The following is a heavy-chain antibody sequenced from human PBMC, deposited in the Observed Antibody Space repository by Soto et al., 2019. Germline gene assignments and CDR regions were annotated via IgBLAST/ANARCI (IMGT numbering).Heavy chain of an antibody. CDR2: ISSSSSTI. J-gene: IGHJ3*02. Sequence: EVQLVESGGGLVQPGGSLRLSCAASGFTFSSYSMNWVRQAPGKGLEWVSYISSSSSTIYYADSVKGRFTISRDNAKNSLDLQMNSLRAEDTAVYYCARDLKTLMRTTYAFDIWCQGTMVTVSS. D-gene: IGHD1-1*01. CDR3: ARDLKTLMRTTYAFDI. V-gene: IGHV3-48*01. CDR1: GFTFSSYS.